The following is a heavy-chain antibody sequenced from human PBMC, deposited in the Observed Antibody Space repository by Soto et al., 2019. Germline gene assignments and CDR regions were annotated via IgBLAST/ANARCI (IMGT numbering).Heavy chain of an antibody. V-gene: IGHV3-23*01. J-gene: IGHJ6*02. CDR2: ISGSGGST. D-gene: IGHD5-18*01. CDR1: GFTFSSYA. CDR3: AKDPGVDTAMVPYGMDV. Sequence: GGSLRLSCAASGFTFSSYAMSWVRQAPGKGLEWVSAISGSGGSTYYADSVKGRFTISRDNSKNTLYLQMNSLRAEDTAVYYCAKDPGVDTAMVPYGMDVWGQGTTVTVSS.